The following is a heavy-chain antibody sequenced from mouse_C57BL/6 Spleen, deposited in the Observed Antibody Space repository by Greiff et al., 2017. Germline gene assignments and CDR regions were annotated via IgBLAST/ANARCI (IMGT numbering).Heavy chain of an antibody. Sequence: QVQLQQSGAELVKPGASVKISCKASGYAFSSYWMNWVKQRPGKGLEWIGQIYPGDGDTNYNGKFKGKATLTADKSSSTAYMQLSSLTSEDSAVYICARPLTGARAMDYWGQGTSVTVSS. J-gene: IGHJ4*01. CDR1: GYAFSSYW. CDR3: ARPLTGARAMDY. D-gene: IGHD4-1*01. CDR2: IYPGDGDT. V-gene: IGHV1-80*01.